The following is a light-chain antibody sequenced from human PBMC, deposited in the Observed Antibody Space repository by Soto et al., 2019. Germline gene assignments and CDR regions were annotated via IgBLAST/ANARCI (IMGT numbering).Light chain of an antibody. CDR3: QQYSTSPWT. CDR2: GTS. Sequence: EIVLTQSPGTLSLSPGERATLSCRASQSVSSTYVAWYQQKPGQSPRLLIYGTSSRATGIPGRFSGSGSGTDFTLTISRLEPEDFAVYYCQQYSTSPWTFGQGTKVEIK. J-gene: IGKJ1*01. CDR1: QSVSSTY. V-gene: IGKV3-20*01.